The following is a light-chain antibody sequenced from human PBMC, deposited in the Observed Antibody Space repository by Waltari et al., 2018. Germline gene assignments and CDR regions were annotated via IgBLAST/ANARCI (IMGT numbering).Light chain of an antibody. CDR1: QTIPTF. Sequence: DIRLTQSPSTLSASIGDRVTISCRASQTIPTFLAWYQQKPGRAPTLLIYMVSTLKSGVPSRFSGSGSGTEFTLTIDSLQPDDFATYFCQQSYSASWTFGQGTKVE. CDR2: MVS. CDR3: QQSYSASWT. V-gene: IGKV1-5*03. J-gene: IGKJ1*01.